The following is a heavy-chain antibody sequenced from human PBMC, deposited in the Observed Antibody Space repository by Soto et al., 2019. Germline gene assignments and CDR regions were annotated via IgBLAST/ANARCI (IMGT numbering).Heavy chain of an antibody. Sequence: EVQLLESGGGLVQPGGSLRLSCAASGFTFSRYAMSWVRQAPGKGLEWVPAISGSGGSTYYADSVKGRFTISRDNSKNTLYLQMNSLRAEDTAVYYCAKRCDFWSGYNADWGQGTLVTVCS. CDR2: ISGSGGST. CDR1: GFTFSRYA. CDR3: AKRCDFWSGYNAD. D-gene: IGHD3-3*01. V-gene: IGHV3-23*01. J-gene: IGHJ4*02.